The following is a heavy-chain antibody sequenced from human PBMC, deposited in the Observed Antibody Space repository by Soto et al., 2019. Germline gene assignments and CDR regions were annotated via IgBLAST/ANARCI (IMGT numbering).Heavy chain of an antibody. CDR2: IYYSGST. V-gene: IGHV4-59*01. J-gene: IGHJ4*02. CDR3: ARRGYCSGGSCYGNYYFDY. D-gene: IGHD2-15*01. Sequence: SETLSLTCTVSGGSISSYYWSWIRQPPGKGLEWIGYIYYSGSTNYNPSLKSRVTISVDTSKNQFSLKLSSVTAADTAVYYCARRGYCSGGSCYGNYYFDYWGQGTLVTVSS. CDR1: GGSISSYY.